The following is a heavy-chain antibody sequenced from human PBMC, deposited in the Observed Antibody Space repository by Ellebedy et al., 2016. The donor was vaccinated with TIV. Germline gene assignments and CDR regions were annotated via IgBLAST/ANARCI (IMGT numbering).Heavy chain of an antibody. V-gene: IGHV4-39*01. CDR2: IYYSGST. D-gene: IGHD1-14*01. J-gene: IGHJ4*02. Sequence: SETLSLTXTVSGGSISSSSYYWGWIRQPPGKGLEWIGSIYYSGSTYYNPSLKSRVTISVDTSKNQFSLKLSSVTAADTAVYYCARYRVQAIDYWGQGTLVTVSS. CDR1: GGSISSSSYY. CDR3: ARYRVQAIDY.